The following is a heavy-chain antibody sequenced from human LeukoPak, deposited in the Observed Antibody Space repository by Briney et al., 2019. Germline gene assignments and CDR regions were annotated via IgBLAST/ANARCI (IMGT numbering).Heavy chain of an antibody. D-gene: IGHD5-12*01. CDR1: GGTFSSYA. CDR3: ARLDIVATIPTYYYYGMDV. V-gene: IGHV1-69*04. Sequence: SVKVSCKASGGTFSSYAISWVRQAPGQGLEWMGRIIPILGIANYAQKLQGRVTITADKSTSTAYMELSSLRSEDTAVYYCARLDIVATIPTYYYYGMDVWGQGTTVTVSS. CDR2: IIPILGIA. J-gene: IGHJ6*02.